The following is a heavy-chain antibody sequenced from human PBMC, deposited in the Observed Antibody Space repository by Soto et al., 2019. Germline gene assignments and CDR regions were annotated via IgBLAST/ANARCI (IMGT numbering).Heavy chain of an antibody. CDR3: VRPRPSGENYGMDV. Sequence: PGGSLRLSCVASGLTVSHNYMAWVRQAPEMGLEWVSILYTEGTTYYADSVKGRFTISRDPSKNTLFLQMDSLRAEDTAVYYCVRPRPSGENYGMDVWGQGTTVTVSS. V-gene: IGHV3-53*01. CDR2: LYTEGTT. J-gene: IGHJ6*02. D-gene: IGHD3-16*01. CDR1: GLTVSHNY.